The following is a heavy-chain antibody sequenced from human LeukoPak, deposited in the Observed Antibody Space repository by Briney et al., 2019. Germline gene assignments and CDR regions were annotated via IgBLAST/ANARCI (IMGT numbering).Heavy chain of an antibody. V-gene: IGHV3-23*01. J-gene: IGHJ6*03. D-gene: IGHD3-3*01. Sequence: PGGSLRLSCAASGFTFSSYAMSWVRQAPGKGLEWVSAISGSGGSTYYADSVKGRFTISRDNSKNTLYLQMNSLRAEDTAVYYCAKGAYDFWSGYQGYYYYYMDVWGKGTTVTVSS. CDR1: GFTFSSYA. CDR3: AKGAYDFWSGYQGYYYYYMDV. CDR2: ISGSGGST.